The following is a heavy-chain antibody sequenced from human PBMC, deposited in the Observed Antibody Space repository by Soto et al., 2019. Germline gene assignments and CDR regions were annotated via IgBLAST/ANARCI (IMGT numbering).Heavy chain of an antibody. CDR1: GGSICSYY. J-gene: IGHJ6*03. Sequence: PSETLSLSCTVSGGSICSYYWSWIRQPPGKGLEWIGYIYYSGSTNYNPSLKSRVTISVDTSKNQFSLKLRSVTAADTAVYYCAREKNDFWSGYYTDYYYYMDVWGKGTTVTVSS. CDR3: AREKNDFWSGYYTDYYYYMDV. V-gene: IGHV4-59*01. D-gene: IGHD3-3*01. CDR2: IYYSGST.